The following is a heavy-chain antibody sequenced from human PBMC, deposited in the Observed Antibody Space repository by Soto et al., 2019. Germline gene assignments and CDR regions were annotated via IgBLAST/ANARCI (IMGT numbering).Heavy chain of an antibody. CDR1: GGSISSSNW. CDR2: IYHSGST. V-gene: IGHV4-4*02. Sequence: SETLSLTCAVSGGSISSSNWWSWVRQPPGKGLEWIGEIYHSGSTNYNPSLKSRVTISVDTSKNQFSLKLSSVTAADTAVYYCARGAIAARRLLPWGQGTLVTVSS. D-gene: IGHD6-6*01. J-gene: IGHJ5*02. CDR3: ARGAIAARRLLP.